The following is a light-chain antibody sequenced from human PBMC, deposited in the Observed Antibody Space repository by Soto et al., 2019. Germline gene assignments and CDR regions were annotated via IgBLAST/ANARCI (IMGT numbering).Light chain of an antibody. CDR2: DAS. J-gene: IGKJ1*01. CDR1: QRVSSW. Sequence: DVQMSQSPSTLSASVGDRVTMTCRASQRVSSWLAWYQQKPGKAPKLLIYDASSLESGVPSRFSGSGSGTEFTLTISSLQPDDFAAYYCQQYNSYWTFGQGTKVDIK. V-gene: IGKV1-5*01. CDR3: QQYNSYWT.